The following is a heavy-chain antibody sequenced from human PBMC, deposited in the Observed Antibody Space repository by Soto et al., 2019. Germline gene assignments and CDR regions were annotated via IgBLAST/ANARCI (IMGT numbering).Heavy chain of an antibody. V-gene: IGHV1-8*01. CDR3: ARGPGYSSGGSCYADY. D-gene: IGHD2-15*01. J-gene: IGHJ4*02. CDR2: MNPNSGNT. CDR1: GYTFTSYD. Sequence: ASVKVSCKASGYTFTSYDINWVRQATGQGLEWMGWMNPNSGNTGYAQKFQGRVTMTRNTSISTAYMELSSLRSEETAVYYCARGPGYSSGGSCYADYWGQGTLVTVSS.